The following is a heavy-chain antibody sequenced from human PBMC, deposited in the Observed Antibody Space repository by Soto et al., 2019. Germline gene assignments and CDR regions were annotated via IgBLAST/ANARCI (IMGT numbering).Heavy chain of an antibody. J-gene: IGHJ4*02. D-gene: IGHD3-22*01. CDR3: ARDKNYYDSSGYPNYYFDY. V-gene: IGHV1-18*01. CDR1: GYTFTSYG. CDR2: ISAYNGNT. Sequence: ASVKVSCKASGYTFTSYGISWVRQAPGQGLEWMGWISAYNGNTNYAQKLQGRVTMTTDTSTSTAYMELRSLRSEDTAVYYCARDKNYYDSSGYPNYYFDYWGQGTLVTVS.